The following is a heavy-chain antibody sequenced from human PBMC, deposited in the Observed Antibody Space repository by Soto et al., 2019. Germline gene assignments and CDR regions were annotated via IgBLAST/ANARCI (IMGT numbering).Heavy chain of an antibody. CDR1: GFTFSSYA. CDR2: ISYDGSNK. Sequence: GGSLRLSCAASGFTFSSYAMHWVRQAPGKGLEWVAVISYDGSNKYYADSVKGRFTISRDNSKNTLYLQMNSLRAEDTAVYYCARDLPHLLSYFDYWGQGTLVTVSS. CDR3: ARDLPHLLSYFDY. V-gene: IGHV3-30-3*01. D-gene: IGHD1-26*01. J-gene: IGHJ4*02.